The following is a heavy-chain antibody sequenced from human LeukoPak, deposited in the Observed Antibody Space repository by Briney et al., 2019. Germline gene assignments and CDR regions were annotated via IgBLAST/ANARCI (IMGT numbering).Heavy chain of an antibody. CDR2: ISGSGGST. CDR1: GFTFSSYA. J-gene: IGHJ4*02. V-gene: IGHV3-23*01. Sequence: GGSLRLSCAASGFTFSSYAMSWVRQAPGKGLEWVSAISGSGGSTYYADSVKGRFTISRDNYKNTLYLQMNSLRAEDTAVYYCAKVDDGGNSYIDYWGQGTLVTVSS. CDR3: AKVDDGGNSYIDY. D-gene: IGHD4-23*01.